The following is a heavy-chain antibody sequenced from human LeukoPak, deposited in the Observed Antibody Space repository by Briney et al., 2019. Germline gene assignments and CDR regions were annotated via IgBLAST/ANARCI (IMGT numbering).Heavy chain of an antibody. V-gene: IGHV3-30*18. J-gene: IGHJ4*02. CDR1: GFTFSSYG. CDR3: AKDSSIAAADYYFDY. CDR2: ISYDGSDK. Sequence: GGSLRLSYAASGFTFSSYGMHWVRQAPGKGLEWVAIISYDGSDKYYADSVKGRFTISRDNSKNTLYLQMNSLRAEDAAVYYCAKDSSIAAADYYFDYWGQGTLVTVSS. D-gene: IGHD6-13*01.